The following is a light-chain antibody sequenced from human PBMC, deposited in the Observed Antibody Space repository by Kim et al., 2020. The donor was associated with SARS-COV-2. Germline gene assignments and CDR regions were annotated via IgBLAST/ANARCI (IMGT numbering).Light chain of an antibody. CDR1: QSVSSSY. V-gene: IGKV3-20*01. CDR2: GAS. CDR3: QQYGGSLLYT. Sequence: SPGERATLSCRASQSVSSSYLAWYQQKPGQPPRLRIYGASSRATGIPDRFSGSGSGTDFTLTISRREPEDFAMYYCQQYGGSLLYTFGQGTKLEIK. J-gene: IGKJ2*01.